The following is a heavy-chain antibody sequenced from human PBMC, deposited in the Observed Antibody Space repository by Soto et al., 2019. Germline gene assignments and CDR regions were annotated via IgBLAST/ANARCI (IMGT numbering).Heavy chain of an antibody. CDR3: ATMLSGSYFDY. CDR1: GYTFTSYY. J-gene: IGHJ4*02. V-gene: IGHV1-46*01. CDR2: INPSGGST. Sequence: ASVKVSCKASGYTFTSYYMHWGRQAPGQGLEWMGIINPSGGSTSYAQKFQGRVTMTRDTSTSTVYMELSSLRSEDTAVYYCATMLSGSYFDYWGKGPLVTVSS. D-gene: IGHD1-26*01.